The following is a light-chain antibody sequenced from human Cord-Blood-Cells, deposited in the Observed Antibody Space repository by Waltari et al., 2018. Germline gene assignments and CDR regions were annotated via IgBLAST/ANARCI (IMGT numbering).Light chain of an antibody. J-gene: IGKJ1*01. CDR1: QSVSSSY. CDR3: QQYGSSPRT. Sequence: TVLTPCPVTLSLSPGEIASLACRASQSVSSSYLAWYQQKPGQAPRLLIYGASSMATGIPDRFSGSGSGTDFTLTISRLEPEDFAVYYCQQYGSSPRTFGQGTKVEIK. CDR2: GAS. V-gene: IGKV3-20*01.